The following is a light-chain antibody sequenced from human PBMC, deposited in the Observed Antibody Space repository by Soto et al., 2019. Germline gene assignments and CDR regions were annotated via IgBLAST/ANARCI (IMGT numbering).Light chain of an antibody. J-gene: IGKJ1*01. CDR2: KAS. V-gene: IGKV1-5*03. CDR3: QQYNSYWT. Sequence: DIQMTQSPSTLSASVGDRVTTTCRASQSISSWLAWYQQKPGKAPKLLIYKASSLESGVPSRFSGSGSGTEFTLTISSLQPDDFATYYCQQYNSYWTFDQGTKVEIK. CDR1: QSISSW.